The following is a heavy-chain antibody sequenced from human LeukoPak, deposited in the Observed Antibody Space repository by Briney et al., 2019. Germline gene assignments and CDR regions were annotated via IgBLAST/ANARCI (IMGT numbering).Heavy chain of an antibody. CDR3: AKEKYSSSSNWFDP. Sequence: GGSLRLSCAASGFTFSSYAMSWVRQAPGKGLEWVSAISGSGGSAYYADSVKGRFTISRDNSKNTLCLQMNSLRAEDTAVYYCAKEKYSSSSNWFDPWGQGTLVAVSS. J-gene: IGHJ5*02. D-gene: IGHD6-13*01. V-gene: IGHV3-23*01. CDR2: ISGSGGSA. CDR1: GFTFSSYA.